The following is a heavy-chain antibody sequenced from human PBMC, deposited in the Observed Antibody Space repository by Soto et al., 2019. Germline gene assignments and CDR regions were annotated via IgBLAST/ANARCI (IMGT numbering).Heavy chain of an antibody. CDR1: GYTFTSYA. CDR3: ASYHLNSYYYGMDV. CDR2: ISAYNGNT. V-gene: IGHV1-18*01. Sequence: GASVKVSCKASGYTFTSYAMHWVRQAPGQRLEWMGWISAYNGNTNYAQKLQGRVTMTTDTSTSTAYMELRSLRSDDTAVYYCASYHLNSYYYGMDVWGQGTTVTVSS. J-gene: IGHJ6*02.